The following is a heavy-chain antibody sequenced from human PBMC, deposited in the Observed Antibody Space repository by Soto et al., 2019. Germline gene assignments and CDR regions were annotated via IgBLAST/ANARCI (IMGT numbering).Heavy chain of an antibody. CDR2: IKTRTEGGTT. Sequence: GSLRLSCAASGFTFSSAWMYWVRQAPGKGLEWVGRIKTRTEGGTTDGAAPVKGRFTISRDDSENTLHLEMNSLKAEDTAVYYCARDRPYSSGALNSWGQGTMVTV. CDR3: ARDRPYSSGALNS. D-gene: IGHD2-21*01. V-gene: IGHV3-15*01. J-gene: IGHJ3*01. CDR1: GFTFSSAW.